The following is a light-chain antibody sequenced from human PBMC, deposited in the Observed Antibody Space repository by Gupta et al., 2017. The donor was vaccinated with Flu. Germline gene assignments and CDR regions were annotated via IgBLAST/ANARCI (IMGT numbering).Light chain of an antibody. CDR3: QAWGFGFRV. CDR2: INSDGSH. V-gene: IGLV4-69*01. Sequence: HLVLTQSPSASASLGAPVKLTCTLSSGHSNYAIAWHQQHPEKGPRYLMKINSDGSHSKGDGIPDRFSGSSSGAERFLTISSLQSEDEADYYCQAWGFGFRVFGGGTKLTVL. CDR1: SGHSNYA. J-gene: IGLJ3*02.